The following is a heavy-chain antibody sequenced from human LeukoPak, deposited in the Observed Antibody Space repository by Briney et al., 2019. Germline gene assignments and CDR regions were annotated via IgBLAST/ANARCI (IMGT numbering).Heavy chain of an antibody. D-gene: IGHD3-22*01. CDR1: GDTFTAYY. V-gene: IGHV1-2*06. CDR2: INPNIGGT. Sequence: ASVKVSCKTSGDTFTAYYLHWVRQAPGQGLEWMGRINPNIGGTNYAQSFQGRVTMTRDTSIDTAYMELSRLRSDDTAVYYCARVSGGYFDSSGYYPFDYWGQGTPVTVSS. J-gene: IGHJ4*02. CDR3: ARVSGGYFDSSGYYPFDY.